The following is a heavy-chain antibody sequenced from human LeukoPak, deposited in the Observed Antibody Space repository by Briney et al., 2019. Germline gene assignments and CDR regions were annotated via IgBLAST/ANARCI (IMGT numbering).Heavy chain of an antibody. CDR2: IIPMFNTT. V-gene: IGHV1-69*06. J-gene: IGHJ4*02. D-gene: IGHD5-24*01. Sequence: GASVKVSCKASGGTFSSYAISWVRQAPGQGLEWMGGIIPMFNTTKYAQKFQDRVTITADKSTSTAYMELSSLRAEDTAVYYCARGTLPIEMATIFTVAPTEIDYWGQGTLVTVSS. CDR3: ARGTLPIEMATIFTVAPTEIDY. CDR1: GGTFSSYA.